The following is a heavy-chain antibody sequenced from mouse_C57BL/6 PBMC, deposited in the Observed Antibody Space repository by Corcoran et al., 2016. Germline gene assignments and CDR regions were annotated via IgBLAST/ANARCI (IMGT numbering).Heavy chain of an antibody. D-gene: IGHD1-1*01. J-gene: IGHJ3*01. CDR2: IYPRSGNT. CDR3: ARGDGSSYGFAY. V-gene: IGHV1-81*01. Sequence: QVQLQQSGAELARPGASVKLSCKASGYTFTSYGISWVKQRTGQGLEWIGEIYPRSGNTYYNEKFKGKATLTADKSSSTAYMELRSLTAEDSAVYFCARGDGSSYGFAYWGQGTLVTVSA. CDR1: GYTFTSYG.